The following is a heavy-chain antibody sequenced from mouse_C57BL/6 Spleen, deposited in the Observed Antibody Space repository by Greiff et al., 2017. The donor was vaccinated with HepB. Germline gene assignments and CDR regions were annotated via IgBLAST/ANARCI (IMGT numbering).Heavy chain of an antibody. CDR1: GYTFTEYT. V-gene: IGHV1-62-2*01. J-gene: IGHJ4*01. D-gene: IGHD1-1*01. CDR3: ARHEDRGRFITTPEAMDY. Sequence: VKLMESGAELVKPGASVKLSCKASGYTFTEYTIHWVKQRSGQGLEWIGWFYPGSGSIKYNEKFKDKATLTADKSSSTVYMELSRLTSEDSAVYFCARHEDRGRFITTPEAMDYWGQGTSVTVSS. CDR2: FYPGSGSI.